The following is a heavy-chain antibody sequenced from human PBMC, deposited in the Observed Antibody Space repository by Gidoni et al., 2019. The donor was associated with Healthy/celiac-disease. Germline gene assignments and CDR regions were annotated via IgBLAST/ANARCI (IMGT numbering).Heavy chain of an antibody. CDR2: IWYDGSNK. CDR3: ARGPLLVSKRIANSYYYYGMDV. Sequence: QVQLVESGGGVVQPGRSLSLSCAASGFTSSSYGMHWVRQAPGKGLEWVAVIWYDGSNKYYEDSVKGRFTISRDNSKNTLYLQMNSLRAEDTAVYYCARGPLLVSKRIANSYYYYGMDVWGQGTTVTVSS. J-gene: IGHJ6*02. V-gene: IGHV3-33*01. CDR1: GFTSSSYG. D-gene: IGHD2-15*01.